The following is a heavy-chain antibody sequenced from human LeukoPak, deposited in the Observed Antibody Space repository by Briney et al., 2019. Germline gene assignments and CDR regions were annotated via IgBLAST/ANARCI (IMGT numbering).Heavy chain of an antibody. V-gene: IGHV3-66*01. J-gene: IGHJ4*02. CDR1: GYTVTSDY. CDR2: MYSGGST. CDR3: ARDRHYFDY. Sequence: PGGSLRLSCAASGYTVTSDYVSWVRQAPGRGLEWVSVMYSGGSTYYADSVKGRFIISRDNSKNTLYLQMNSLRIEDTAVYYCARDRHYFDYWGQGTLVTVSS.